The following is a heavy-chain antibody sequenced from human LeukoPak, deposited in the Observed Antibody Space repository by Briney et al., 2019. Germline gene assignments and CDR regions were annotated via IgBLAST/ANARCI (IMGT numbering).Heavy chain of an antibody. CDR3: AKAELGVDTFFDY. J-gene: IGHJ4*02. D-gene: IGHD3-3*01. CDR1: GFTFSSYA. CDR2: ISGSGGST. V-gene: IGHV3-23*01. Sequence: GGSLRLSCAASGFTFSSYAMSWVRQAPGKGLEWVSAISGSGGSTYYADSVKGRFTISRDNSKNTLYLQMNTLGAEDTAFYYCAKAELGVDTFFDYWGQGTLVTVSS.